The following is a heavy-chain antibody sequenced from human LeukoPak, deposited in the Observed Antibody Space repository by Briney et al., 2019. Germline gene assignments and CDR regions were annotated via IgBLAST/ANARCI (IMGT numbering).Heavy chain of an antibody. V-gene: IGHV3-53*01. CDR1: GFTVSSNY. Sequence: GGSLRLSCAASGFTVSSNYMSWVRQAPGKGLEWVSLIYSGGSTYYADSVKGRFTISRDNSKNTLYLQMNSLRAEDTAVYYCAKADIVVVVAATLFDYWGQGTLITVSS. CDR3: AKADIVVVVAATLFDY. CDR2: IYSGGST. D-gene: IGHD2-15*01. J-gene: IGHJ4*02.